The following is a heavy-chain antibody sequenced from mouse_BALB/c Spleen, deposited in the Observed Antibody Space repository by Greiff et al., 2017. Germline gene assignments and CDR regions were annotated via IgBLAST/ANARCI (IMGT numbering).Heavy chain of an antibody. D-gene: IGHD1-1*01. Sequence: QVQLKQSGAELVRPGVSVKISCKGSGYTFTDYAMHWVKQSHAKSLEWIGVISTYYGDASYNQKFKGKATMTVDKSSSTAYMELARLTSEDSAIYYCARDRYYGSSYGYFDVWGAGTTVTVSS. CDR1: GYTFTDYA. V-gene: IGHV1S137*01. CDR3: ARDRYYGSSYGYFDV. J-gene: IGHJ1*01. CDR2: ISTYYGDA.